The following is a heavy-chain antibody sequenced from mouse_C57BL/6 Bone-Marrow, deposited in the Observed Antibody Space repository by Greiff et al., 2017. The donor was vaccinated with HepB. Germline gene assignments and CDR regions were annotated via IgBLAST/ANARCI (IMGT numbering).Heavy chain of an antibody. J-gene: IGHJ3*01. CDR3: ARGRRGGFAY. D-gene: IGHD2-12*01. V-gene: IGHV5-17*01. CDR2: ISSGSSTI. CDR1: GFTFSDYG. Sequence: EVKLVESGGGLVKPGGSLKLSCAASGFTFSDYGMHWVRQAPEKGLEGVAYISSGSSTIYYADTVKGRFTISRDNAKNTLFLQMTSLRSEDTAMYYCARGRRGGFAYWGQGTLVTVSA.